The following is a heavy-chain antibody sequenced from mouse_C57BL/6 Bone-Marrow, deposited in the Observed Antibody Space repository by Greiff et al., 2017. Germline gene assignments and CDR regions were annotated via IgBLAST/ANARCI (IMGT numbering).Heavy chain of an antibody. Sequence: QVQLQQPGAELVKPGASVKMSCKASGYTFTSYWITWVKQRPGQGLEWIGDIYPGSGSTNYNEKFKSKATLTVDTSSSTAYMQLSSLTSEDSAVYYCARGGLITTVVSYWYFDVWGTGTTVTVSS. V-gene: IGHV1-55*01. CDR3: ARGGLITTVVSYWYFDV. CDR2: IYPGSGST. CDR1: GYTFTSYW. D-gene: IGHD1-1*01. J-gene: IGHJ1*03.